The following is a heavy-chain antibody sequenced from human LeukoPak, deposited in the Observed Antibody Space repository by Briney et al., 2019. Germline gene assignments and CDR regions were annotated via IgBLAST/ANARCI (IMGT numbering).Heavy chain of an antibody. CDR3: ARDRGFGELPFDY. J-gene: IGHJ4*02. CDR1: GYTFTSYA. D-gene: IGHD3-10*01. V-gene: IGHV1-3*01. Sequence: ASVKVSCKASGYTFTSYAMHWVRQAPGQRLEWMEWINAGNGNTKYSQKFQGRVTITRDTSASTAYMELSSLRSEDTAVYYCARDRGFGELPFDYWGQGTLVTVSS. CDR2: INAGNGNT.